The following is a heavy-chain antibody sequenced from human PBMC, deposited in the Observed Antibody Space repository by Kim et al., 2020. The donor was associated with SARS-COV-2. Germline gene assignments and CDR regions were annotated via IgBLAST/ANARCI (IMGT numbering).Heavy chain of an antibody. CDR2: T. CDR3: ANAGPGFDC. J-gene: IGHJ4*02. V-gene: IGHV3-23*01. Sequence: THYAASVKGRFTISRDDSKNTLYLQMDSLRAEDTAVYYCANAGPGFDCWGQGTLVTVSS.